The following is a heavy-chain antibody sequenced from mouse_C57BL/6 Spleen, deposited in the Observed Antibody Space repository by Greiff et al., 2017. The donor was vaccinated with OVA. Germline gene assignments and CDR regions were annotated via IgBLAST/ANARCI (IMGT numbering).Heavy chain of an antibody. CDR2: IRSKSSNYAT. V-gene: IGHV10-3*01. Sequence: EVQLQESGGGLVQPKGSLKLSCAASGFTFNTYAMHWVRQAPGKGLEWVARIRSKSSNYATYYADSVKDRFTISRDDSQSMLYLQMNNLKTEDTAMYYCVREGLRRGVGYFDYWGQGTTLTVSS. CDR1: GFTFNTYA. D-gene: IGHD2-2*01. CDR3: VREGLRRGVGYFDY. J-gene: IGHJ2*01.